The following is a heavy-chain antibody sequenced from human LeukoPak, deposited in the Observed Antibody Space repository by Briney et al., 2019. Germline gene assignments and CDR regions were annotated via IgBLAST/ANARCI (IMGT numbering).Heavy chain of an antibody. CDR3: AKEGGGDCYYCS. CDR1: GFTFSNH. J-gene: IGHJ5*02. CDR2: ISTDARHK. D-gene: IGHD2-21*02. V-gene: IGHV3-30*04. Sequence: PGGSLRLSCAASGFTFSNHMHWVRQAPGKGLEWVADISTDARHKYYADSVKGRFTISRDNSQNTLYLQMDSLRTEDMAVYYCAKEGGGDCYYCSWGQGTLVTVSS.